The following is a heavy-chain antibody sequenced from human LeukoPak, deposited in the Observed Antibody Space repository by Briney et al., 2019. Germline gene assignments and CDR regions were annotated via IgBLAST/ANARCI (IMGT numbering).Heavy chain of an antibody. Sequence: GRSLRLSCAASGFTFDDYAMHWVRQAPGKGLEWVSGISWNSGSIGYADSVKGRFTISRDNAKNSLYLQMNSLRAEDTALYYCAKDLGSEDALDIWGQGTMVTVSS. CDR1: GFTFDDYA. J-gene: IGHJ3*02. CDR2: ISWNSGSI. CDR3: AKDLGSEDALDI. V-gene: IGHV3-9*01. D-gene: IGHD2-15*01.